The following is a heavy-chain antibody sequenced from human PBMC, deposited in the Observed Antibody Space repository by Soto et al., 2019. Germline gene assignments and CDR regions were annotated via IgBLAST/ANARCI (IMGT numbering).Heavy chain of an antibody. D-gene: IGHD6-13*01. CDR3: ARDSGIVAAGRFSFDP. J-gene: IGHJ5*02. Sequence: EVQLVESGGGLVQPGRSLRLSCAASGFTFNDFAMRWVRQAPGKGLEWVASIDWNGANIAYAASVEGRFTISRDNVKNSLFLQMNSLRAEDTAFYFCARDSGIVAAGRFSFDPRGQGTLVTVSS. CDR1: GFTFNDFA. V-gene: IGHV3-9*01. CDR2: IDWNGANI.